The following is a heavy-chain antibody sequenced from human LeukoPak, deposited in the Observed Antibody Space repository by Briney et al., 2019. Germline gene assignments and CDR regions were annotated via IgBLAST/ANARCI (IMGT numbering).Heavy chain of an antibody. V-gene: IGHV3-23*01. CDR3: AKVSVAGISYDY. D-gene: IGHD6-19*01. Sequence: GGSLRLSCAASGFTFSSYAMSWVRQAPGRGLEWVSAISGSGGSTYYADSVKGRFTISRDNSKNTLYLQMNSLRAEDTAVYYCAKVSVAGISYDYWGQGTLVTVSS. J-gene: IGHJ4*02. CDR2: ISGSGGST. CDR1: GFTFSSYA.